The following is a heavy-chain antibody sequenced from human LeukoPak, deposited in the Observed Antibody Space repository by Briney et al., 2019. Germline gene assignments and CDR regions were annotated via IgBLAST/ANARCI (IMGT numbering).Heavy chain of an antibody. Sequence: PSETLSLTCTVSGGSISSSSYYWGWIRQPPGKGLEWIGSIYYSGSTYYNPSLKSRVTISVDTSKNQFSLKLSSVTVADTAVYYCARYSSSWFYFDYWGQGTLVTVSS. CDR3: ARYSSSWFYFDY. CDR2: IYYSGST. D-gene: IGHD6-13*01. J-gene: IGHJ4*02. CDR1: GGSISSSSYY. V-gene: IGHV4-39*07.